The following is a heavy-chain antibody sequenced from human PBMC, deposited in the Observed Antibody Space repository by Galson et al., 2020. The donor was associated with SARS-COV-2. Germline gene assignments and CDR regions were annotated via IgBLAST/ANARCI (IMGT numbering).Heavy chain of an antibody. D-gene: IGHD3-22*01. V-gene: IGHV3-30*04. CDR1: GFTFSSYA. J-gene: IGHJ4*02. CDR2: ISYDGSNK. Sequence: GGSLRLSCAASGFTFSSYAMHWVRQAPGKGLEWVAVISYDGSNKYYADSVKGRFTIFRDNSKNTLYLQMNSLRAEDTAVYYCARVKVYYDSSGYYSPLDYWGQGTLVTVSS. CDR3: ARVKVYYDSSGYYSPLDY.